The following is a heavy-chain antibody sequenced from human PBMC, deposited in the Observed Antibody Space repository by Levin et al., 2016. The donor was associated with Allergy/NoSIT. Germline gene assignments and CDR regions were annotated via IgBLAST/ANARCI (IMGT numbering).Heavy chain of an antibody. CDR2: IYYSGST. Sequence: WIRQPPGKGLEWIGSIYYSGSTYYNPSLKSRVTISVDTSKNQFSLKLSSVTAADTAVYYCARQHYDFWSGYYGVGGFMDVWGKGTTVTVSS. V-gene: IGHV4-39*01. CDR3: ARQHYDFWSGYYGVGGFMDV. D-gene: IGHD3-3*01. J-gene: IGHJ6*04.